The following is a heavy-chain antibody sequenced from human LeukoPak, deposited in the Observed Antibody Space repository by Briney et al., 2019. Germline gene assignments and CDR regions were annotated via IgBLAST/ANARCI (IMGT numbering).Heavy chain of an antibody. CDR2: VNPNSGGT. CDR3: ARGSYAEYFQH. J-gene: IGHJ1*01. CDR1: GYTFTGYY. Sequence: ASVKVSCTASGYTFTGYYIHWVRQAPGQGLEWMGWVNPNSGGTNYAQKFQGRVTMTRDTSISTAYMELSSLRSDDTAVYSCARGSYAEYFQHWGQGTLVTVSS. V-gene: IGHV1-2*02.